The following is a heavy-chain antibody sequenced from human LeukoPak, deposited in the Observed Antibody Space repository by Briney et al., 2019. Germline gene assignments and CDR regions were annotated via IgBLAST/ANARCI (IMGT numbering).Heavy chain of an antibody. CDR3: ARDLFSGTYHEDF. CDR1: GFTLSSYW. CDR2: IKFDGSAT. J-gene: IGHJ4*02. D-gene: IGHD1-26*01. Sequence: GEPLRLSCVASGFTLSSYWMSWVRQAPGKGLEWVANIKFDGSATYYVDSVKGRFTISRDDAKNSLYLQMNSLRGEDTAVYYCARDLFSGTYHEDFWGQGTLVIVSS. V-gene: IGHV3-7*01.